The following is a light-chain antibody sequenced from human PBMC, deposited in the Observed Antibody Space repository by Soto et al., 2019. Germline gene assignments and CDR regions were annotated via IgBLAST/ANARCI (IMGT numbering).Light chain of an antibody. CDR1: QSISSW. CDR3: QHYNTYPWT. CDR2: KAS. V-gene: IGKV1-5*03. J-gene: IGKJ1*01. Sequence: DIQMTQSPSILSASVGDRVTITCRASQSISSWLAWYQQKPGKAPNLLIHKASHLESGVPSRFSGSGSGTEFTLTISSXQPGDFATYYCQHYNTYPWTFGQGTKVDIK.